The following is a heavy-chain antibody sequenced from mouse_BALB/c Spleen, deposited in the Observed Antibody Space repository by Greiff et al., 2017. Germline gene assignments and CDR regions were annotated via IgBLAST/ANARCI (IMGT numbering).Heavy chain of an antibody. CDR1: GYTFTSYW. V-gene: IGHV1S22*01. D-gene: IGHD3-1*01. CDR2: IYPGSGST. J-gene: IGHJ2*01. CDR3: TRARATLYFDD. Sequence: LQQPGSELVRPGASVKLSCKASGYTFTSYWMHWVKQRPGQGLEWIGNIYPGSGSTNYDEKFKSKATLTVDTSSSTAYMQLSSLTSEDSAVYYCTRARATLYFDDWGQGTTLTVSA.